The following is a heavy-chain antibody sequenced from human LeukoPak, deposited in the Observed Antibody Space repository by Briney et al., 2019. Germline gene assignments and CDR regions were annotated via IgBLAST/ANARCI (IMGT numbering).Heavy chain of an antibody. V-gene: IGHV5-51*01. CDR1: GYSFSNYW. CDR2: IYPGDSDT. Sequence: GESLKISCKASGYSFSNYWIGWVRQMPGKGLEWMGVIYPGDSDTRYSPSFQGQVTISADKSISTAYLQWSSLKASDTAMYYCATSIATSGHFDYWGQGTLVTVSS. CDR3: ATSIATSGHFDY. J-gene: IGHJ4*02. D-gene: IGHD6-13*01.